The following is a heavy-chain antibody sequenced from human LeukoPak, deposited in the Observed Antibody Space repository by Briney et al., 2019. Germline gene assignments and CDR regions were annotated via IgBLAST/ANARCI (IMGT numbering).Heavy chain of an antibody. CDR2: ISYSGSST. D-gene: IGHD2-15*01. V-gene: IGHV3-23*01. Sequence: PGGSLRLSCAASGFTFSSYAMNWVRQAPVKVLEWVSSISYSGSSTYYTDSVKGRFTISRDNSKNTLYLQMNSLRAEDTAVYYCAKGQGYALVVEVAATPFFDYWGQGALVTVSS. CDR3: AKGQGYALVVEVAATPFFDY. J-gene: IGHJ4*02. CDR1: GFTFSSYA.